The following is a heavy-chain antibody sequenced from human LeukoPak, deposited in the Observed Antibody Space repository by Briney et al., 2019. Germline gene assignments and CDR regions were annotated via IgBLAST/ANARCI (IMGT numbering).Heavy chain of an antibody. CDR2: IYYSGST. Sequence: PETPSLTCTVSRGSLCSYYWSWIWQPPRERLGWVGYIYYSGSTNYNPSLKSRVTISVDTSKNQFSLKLSSVTAADTAVYYCASTKGAFDIWGQGTMVTVSS. D-gene: IGHD2-8*01. CDR1: RGSLCSYY. V-gene: IGHV4-59*01. J-gene: IGHJ3*02. CDR3: ASTKGAFDI.